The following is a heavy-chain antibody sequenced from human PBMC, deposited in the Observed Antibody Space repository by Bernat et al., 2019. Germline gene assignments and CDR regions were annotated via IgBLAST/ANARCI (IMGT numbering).Heavy chain of an antibody. J-gene: IGHJ5*02. Sequence: QVQLQESGPGLVKPSETLSLTCTVSGGSISSYYWSWIRQPPGKGLEWIGYIYYSGSTNYNPALKSRVTISVDTSKNQFSLKLSYVTAADTAVYYCARGPRFWSGYRFYDPWGQGTLVTVSS. CDR1: GGSISSYY. CDR3: ARGPRFWSGYRFYDP. D-gene: IGHD3-3*01. CDR2: IYYSGST. V-gene: IGHV4-59*01.